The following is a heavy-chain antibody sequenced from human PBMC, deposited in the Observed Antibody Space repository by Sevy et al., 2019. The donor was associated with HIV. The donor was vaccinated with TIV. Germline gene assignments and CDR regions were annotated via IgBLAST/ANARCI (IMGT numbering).Heavy chain of an antibody. J-gene: IGHJ4*02. CDR1: GGSITSLY. D-gene: IGHD1-26*01. CDR3: AGENAWGRGYS. CDR2: IYYNGPI. V-gene: IGHV4-59*08. Sequence: SETLSLTCTVSGGSITSLYWNWIRQPPGKGLAWIGNIYYNGPINYNPSLKSRVTLSLDTSTNQFSLRLSSVTAADTAMYYCAGENAWGRGYSWGQGTLVTVSS.